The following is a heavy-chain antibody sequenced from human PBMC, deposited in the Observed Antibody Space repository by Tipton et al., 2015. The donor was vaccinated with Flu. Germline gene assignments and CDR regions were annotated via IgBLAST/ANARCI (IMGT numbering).Heavy chain of an antibody. Sequence: SLRLSCAASGFTFSSYEMTWIRQAPGKGLECVSYISSGGNSIYYADSVRGRFTISRDNAKNSLYLQMSSLRAEDTAVYFCARVQWRVTNLSRRRIAPWGHGTLVTVSS. D-gene: IGHD4-17*01. CDR2: ISSGGNSI. V-gene: IGHV3-48*03. CDR1: GFTFSSYE. CDR3: ARVQWRVTNLSRRRIAP. J-gene: IGHJ5*02.